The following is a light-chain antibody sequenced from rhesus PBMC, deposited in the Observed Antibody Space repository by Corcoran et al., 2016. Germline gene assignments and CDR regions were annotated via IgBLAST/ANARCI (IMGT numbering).Light chain of an antibody. CDR1: ENVNNY. CDR3: QHNYGTPLT. CDR2: KES. J-gene: IGKJ4*01. V-gene: IGKV1-74*01. Sequence: DIQMTQSTSSLSASVGDRITITCRASENVNNYLNWYKQKPGKALKPLIYKESTLQSGVTSRFSGSGYGNDYTFTISSLQSEDVATYYCQHNYGTPLTFGGGTKVEIK.